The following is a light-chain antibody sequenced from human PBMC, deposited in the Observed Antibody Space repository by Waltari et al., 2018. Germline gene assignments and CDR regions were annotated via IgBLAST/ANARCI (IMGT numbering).Light chain of an antibody. CDR1: QNVNNY. Sequence: DIVLTHSPATLSSSQGDRATLSCRASQNVNNYLAWFQQKPGQAPRLLIYDVSTRATGIPSRFTGSGSRTDFTLSISSVEPEDVAVYYCQQRSTWPLTFGGGTQVEIK. CDR2: DVS. J-gene: IGKJ4*01. CDR3: QQRSTWPLT. V-gene: IGKV3-11*01.